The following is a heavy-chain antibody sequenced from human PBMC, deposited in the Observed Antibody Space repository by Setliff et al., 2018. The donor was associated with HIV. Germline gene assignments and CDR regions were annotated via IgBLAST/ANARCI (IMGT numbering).Heavy chain of an antibody. CDR3: ATDTSISWFYH. J-gene: IGHJ5*01. CDR2: INHSGRT. D-gene: IGHD1-1*01. Sequence: SETLSLTCAVYGGSFTNYFWSWIRQSPGKGLEWIGEINHSGRTKYNPSLKSRVTISVDTSNNQFSLRMNSVTAADTAVYYCATDTSISWFYHWGQGTLVTVSS. V-gene: IGHV4-34*01. CDR1: GGSFTNYF.